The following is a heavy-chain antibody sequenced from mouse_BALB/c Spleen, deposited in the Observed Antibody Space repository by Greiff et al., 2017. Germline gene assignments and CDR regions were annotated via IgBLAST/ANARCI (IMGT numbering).Heavy chain of an antibody. CDR1: GFTFSSYA. V-gene: IGHV5-6-5*01. J-gene: IGHJ4*01. CDR3: ERGRPFYAMDY. Sequence: EVHLVESGGGLVKPGGSLKLSCAASGFTFSSYAMSWVRQTPEKRLEWVASISSGGSTYYPDSVKGRFTISRDNARNILYLQMSSLRSEDTAMYYCERGRPFYAMDYWGQGTSVTVSS. CDR2: ISSGGST.